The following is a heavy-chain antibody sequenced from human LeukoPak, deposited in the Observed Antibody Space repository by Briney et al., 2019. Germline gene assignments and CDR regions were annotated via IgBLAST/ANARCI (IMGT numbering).Heavy chain of an antibody. CDR3: ARDANYYFDY. V-gene: IGHV3-33*01. CDR2: IWNDGSSQ. J-gene: IGHJ4*02. D-gene: IGHD1-7*01. CDR1: GFTFSSYG. Sequence: GGPLRLSCAASGFTFSSYGMHWVRQAPGKGLEWVALIWNDGSSQYYGDSVKGRFTISRDNSNNTLYLHMNSLRADDTAVYYCARDANYYFDYWGQGTLVTVSS.